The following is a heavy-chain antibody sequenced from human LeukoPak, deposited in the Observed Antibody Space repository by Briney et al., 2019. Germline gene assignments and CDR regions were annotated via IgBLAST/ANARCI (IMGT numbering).Heavy chain of an antibody. CDR3: ARDLGWGSGYYY. V-gene: IGHV4-59*01. CDR1: GGSISSYY. Sequence: PSETLSLTCTVSGGSISSYYWSWIRQPPGKGLEWIGYIFHTGTTNYNPSLKSRVTMSVDTSKKQFSLKLSSVTAADTAVYYCARDLGWGSGYYYWGQGTLVTVSS. D-gene: IGHD3-22*01. CDR2: IFHTGTT. J-gene: IGHJ4*02.